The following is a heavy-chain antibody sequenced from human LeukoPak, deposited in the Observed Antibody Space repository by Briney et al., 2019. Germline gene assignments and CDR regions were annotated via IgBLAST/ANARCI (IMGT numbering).Heavy chain of an antibody. D-gene: IGHD3-16*01. Sequence: PGGSLRLSCAASGFTFSSYGMNWVRQAPGKGLEWVSSIDVGSYTYYADSVKGRFTISRDNAKSSLYLQMNSLRAEDTAVYYCARSYDYVWGTSKYNCFDPWGQGTLVTVSS. V-gene: IGHV3-21*01. CDR1: GFTFSSYG. CDR2: IDVGSYT. J-gene: IGHJ5*02. CDR3: ARSYDYVWGTSKYNCFDP.